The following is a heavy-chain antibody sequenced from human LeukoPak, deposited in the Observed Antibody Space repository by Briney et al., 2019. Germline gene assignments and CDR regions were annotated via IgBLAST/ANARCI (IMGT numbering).Heavy chain of an antibody. CDR2: ISAYNGNT. D-gene: IGHD5-24*01. CDR3: ARGGRWLQLGEGVSFDY. V-gene: IGHV1-18*01. J-gene: IGHJ4*02. CDR1: GYTFTSYG. Sequence: ASVKVSCKASGYTFTSYGISWVRQAPGQGLEWMGWISAYNGNTNYAQKLQGRVTMTTDTSTSTAYMGLRSLRSDDTAVYYCARGGRWLQLGEGVSFDYWGQGTLVTVS.